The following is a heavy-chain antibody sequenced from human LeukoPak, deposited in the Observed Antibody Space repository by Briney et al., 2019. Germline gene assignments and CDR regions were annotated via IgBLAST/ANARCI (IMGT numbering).Heavy chain of an antibody. V-gene: IGHV3-23*01. CDR1: GFTFSSYA. J-gene: IGHJ4*02. CDR3: AKELTPSGSDYVSGLFDY. D-gene: IGHD4-17*01. Sequence: GGSLRLSCAASGFTFSSYAMSWVRQAPGKGLEWVSAISGSGGSTYYADSVKGRFTISRDNSKNTLYLQMNSLRAEDTAVYYCAKELTPSGSDYVSGLFDYWGQGTLVTVSS. CDR2: ISGSGGST.